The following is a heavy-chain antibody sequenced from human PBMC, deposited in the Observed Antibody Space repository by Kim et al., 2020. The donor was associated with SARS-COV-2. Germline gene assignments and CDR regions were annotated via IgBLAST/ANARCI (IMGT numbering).Heavy chain of an antibody. CDR1: GGSFSGYY. D-gene: IGHD3-10*01. Sequence: SETLSLTCAVYGGSFSGYYWSWIRQPPGKGLEWIGEINHSGSNKHNPSLKSRVTISVDTSKNQFSLKLNSVTAADTAVYYCARAPWFGGLRWFDPWGQGTLGTVSS. V-gene: IGHV4-34*01. CDR2: INHSGSN. CDR3: ARAPWFGGLRWFDP. J-gene: IGHJ5*02.